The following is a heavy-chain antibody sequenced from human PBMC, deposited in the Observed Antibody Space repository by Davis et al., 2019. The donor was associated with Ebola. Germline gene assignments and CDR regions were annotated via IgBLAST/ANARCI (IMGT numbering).Heavy chain of an antibody. J-gene: IGHJ4*02. V-gene: IGHV3-30*04. D-gene: IGHD5-12*01. CDR2: ISYDGSNK. CDR1: GFTFSSYA. CDR3: AKESGYEAFNY. Sequence: PGGSLRLSCAASGFTFSSYAMHWVRQAPGKGLEWVAVISYDGSNKYYADSVKGRFTISRDNSKNTLYLQMNSLRAEDTAVYYCAKESGYEAFNYWGQGTLVTVSS.